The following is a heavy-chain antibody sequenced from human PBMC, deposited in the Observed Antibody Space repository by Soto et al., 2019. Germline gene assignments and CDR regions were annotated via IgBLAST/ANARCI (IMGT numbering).Heavy chain of an antibody. D-gene: IGHD1-1*01. V-gene: IGHV1-18*01. CDR3: ARDHLQTGTTGIDY. Sequence: ASVKVSCKASGYAFTSYGISCVRQVPGQGLEWMGWISAYNGNTNYAQKLQGRVTMTTDTSTSTAYMELRSLRSDDTAVYYCARDHLQTGTTGIDYWGQGTLVTVSS. CDR2: ISAYNGNT. CDR1: GYAFTSYG. J-gene: IGHJ4*02.